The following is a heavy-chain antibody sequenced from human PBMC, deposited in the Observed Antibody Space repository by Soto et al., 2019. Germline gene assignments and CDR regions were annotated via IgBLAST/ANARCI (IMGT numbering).Heavy chain of an antibody. Sequence: SETLSLTCTIPGISIFNPASFWGWVRQPPGKGLEWIGTIYFSGSTYYNPSLKSRVTISGDTSKNQFSLKLTSVTAADTALFYCARQWVADWGHFDYWGQG. D-gene: IGHD3-9*01. CDR1: GISIFNPASF. J-gene: IGHJ4*02. CDR3: ARQWVADWGHFDY. V-gene: IGHV4-39*01. CDR2: IYFSGST.